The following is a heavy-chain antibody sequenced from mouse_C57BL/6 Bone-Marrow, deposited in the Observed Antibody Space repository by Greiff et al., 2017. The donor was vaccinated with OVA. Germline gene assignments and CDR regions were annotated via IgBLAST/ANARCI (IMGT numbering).Heavy chain of an antibody. CDR3: ARRMVTFDY. Sequence: EVMLVESGGGLVKPGGSLKLSCAASGFTFSSYAMSWVRQTPEKRLEWVATISDGGSYTYYPDNVKGRFTISRDNAKNNLYLQMSHLKSEDTAMYYCARRMVTFDYWGQGTTLTVSS. CDR2: ISDGGSYT. V-gene: IGHV5-4*03. J-gene: IGHJ2*01. CDR1: GFTFSSYA. D-gene: IGHD2-1*01.